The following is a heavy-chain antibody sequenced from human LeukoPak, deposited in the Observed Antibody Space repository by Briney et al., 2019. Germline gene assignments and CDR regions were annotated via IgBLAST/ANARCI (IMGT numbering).Heavy chain of an antibody. J-gene: IGHJ3*02. V-gene: IGHV4-59*01. CDR2: IYYSGST. CDR3: ARDSRILGRDWLAFDI. D-gene: IGHD3/OR15-3a*01. CDR1: GGSIRSYY. Sequence: SETLSLTCTVSGGSIRSYYWTWIRQPPGKKLEWIGYIYYSGSTNYNPSLKSRVTISVDTSKNQFSLKLSSVTAADTAVYYCARDSRILGRDWLAFDIWGQGTMVTVSS.